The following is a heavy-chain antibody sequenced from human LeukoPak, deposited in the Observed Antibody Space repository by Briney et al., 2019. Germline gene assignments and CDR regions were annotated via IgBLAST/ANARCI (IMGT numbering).Heavy chain of an antibody. Sequence: ASVKVSCKASGYTFTSYYMHWVRQAPGQGLGWMGIINPSGGSTSYAQKFQGRVTMTRDTSTSTVYMELSRLRSDDTAVYYCASGEVPAVDYWGQGTLVTVSS. V-gene: IGHV1-46*01. D-gene: IGHD2-2*01. CDR1: GYTFTSYY. CDR3: ASGEVPAVDY. J-gene: IGHJ4*02. CDR2: INPSGGST.